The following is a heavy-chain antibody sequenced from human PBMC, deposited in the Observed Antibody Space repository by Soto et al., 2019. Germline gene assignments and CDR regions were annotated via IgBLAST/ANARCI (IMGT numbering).Heavy chain of an antibody. CDR1: GASISSYY. J-gene: IGHJ4*02. V-gene: IGHV4-59*01. CDR3: ARLRDGYNAGHFDY. D-gene: IGHD5-12*01. CDR2: IYYSGST. Sequence: PSETLSFTCTVSGASISSYYWSWIRQPPGKGLEWIGYIYYSGSTNYNPSLKSRVTISVDTSKNQFSLKLSSVTAADTAVYYCARLRDGYNAGHFDYWGQGTLVTVSS.